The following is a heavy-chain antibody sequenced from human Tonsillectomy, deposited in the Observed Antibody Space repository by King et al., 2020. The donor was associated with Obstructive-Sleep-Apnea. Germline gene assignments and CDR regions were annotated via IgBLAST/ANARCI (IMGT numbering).Heavy chain of an antibody. CDR3: VRNRLIGIIYYFDY. D-gene: IGHD1-20*01. Sequence: QLVQSGAEVKRPGASVKVSCKASGYTFISNGLSWVRQAPGQGLEWMGWISPYNGNTNYAQNFQGRVTMTTDTSTSTAYMELRSLRSDDTAVYYCVRNRLIGIIYYFDYWGQGTLVTVSS. J-gene: IGHJ4*02. CDR1: GYTFISNG. CDR2: ISPYNGNT. V-gene: IGHV1-18*04.